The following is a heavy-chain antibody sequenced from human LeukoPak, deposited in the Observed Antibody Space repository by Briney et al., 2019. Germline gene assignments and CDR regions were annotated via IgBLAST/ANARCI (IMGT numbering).Heavy chain of an antibody. CDR3: ARSDSSGYYYDY. V-gene: IGHV4-39*07. CDR2: INHSGST. D-gene: IGHD3-22*01. CDR1: GGSISSSSYY. J-gene: IGHJ4*02. Sequence: SETLSLTCTVSGGSISSSSYYWGWIRQPPGKGLEWIGEINHSGSTNYNPSLKSRVTISVDTSKNQFSLKLSSVTAADTAVYYCARSDSSGYYYDYWGQGTLVTVSS.